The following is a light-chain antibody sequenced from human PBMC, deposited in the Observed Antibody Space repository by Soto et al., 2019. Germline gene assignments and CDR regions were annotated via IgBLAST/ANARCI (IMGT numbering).Light chain of an antibody. CDR3: QQRSNWLALT. J-gene: IGKJ4*01. Sequence: EIVLTQSPATLSLSPGERATLSCRASQSISNNLAWYQQKPGQAPRLLIYDASNRATGIPARFSGSGSGTDFTLTISSLEPEDFAVYYCQQRSNWLALTFVGGTKVEIK. V-gene: IGKV3-11*01. CDR2: DAS. CDR1: QSISNN.